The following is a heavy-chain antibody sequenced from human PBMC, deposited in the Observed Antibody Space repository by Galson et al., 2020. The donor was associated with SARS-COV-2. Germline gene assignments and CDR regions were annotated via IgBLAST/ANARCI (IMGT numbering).Heavy chain of an antibody. V-gene: IGHV4-31*02. Sequence: ETSETLSLTCTVSGAPIYSGGYYWSWNRQFTGEGLEWLGSIHHTGIAFYNPSIDRRPTITVDRSKNQFSLNLNSVTAADTAVYDCAREGYCTGGSCYGQFGYWGQGTLVTVSS. D-gene: IGHD2-15*01. CDR3: AREGYCTGGSCYGQFGY. CDR2: IHHTGIA. J-gene: IGHJ4*02. CDR1: GAPIYSGGYY.